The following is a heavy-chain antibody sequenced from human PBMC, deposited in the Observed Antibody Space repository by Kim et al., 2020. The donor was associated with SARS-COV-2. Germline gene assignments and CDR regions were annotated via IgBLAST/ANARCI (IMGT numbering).Heavy chain of an antibody. CDR1: GGSISSGGYY. CDR3: ARGGYDSNAFDI. CDR2: IYYSGST. V-gene: IGHV4-31*03. D-gene: IGHD5-12*01. J-gene: IGHJ3*02. Sequence: SETLSLTCTVSGGSISSGGYYWSWIRQHPGKGLEWIGYIYYSGSTYYNPSLKSRVTISVDTSKNQFSLKLSSVTAADTAVYYCARGGYDSNAFDIWGQGTMVTVSS.